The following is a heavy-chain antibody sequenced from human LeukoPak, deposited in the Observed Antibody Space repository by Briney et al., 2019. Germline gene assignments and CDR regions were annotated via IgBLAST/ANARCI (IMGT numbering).Heavy chain of an antibody. J-gene: IGHJ3*02. CDR3: ANTAGDDAFDI. Sequence: GGSLRLSCAASGFTFSNYPMSWVRQAPGKGLEWVSAISGSGGTTYYADSVKGRFTISRDNSRNTLYLQMNSLRAEDTALYYCANTAGDDAFDIWGQGTMVTGSS. CDR2: ISGSGGTT. D-gene: IGHD7-27*01. V-gene: IGHV3-23*01. CDR1: GFTFSNYP.